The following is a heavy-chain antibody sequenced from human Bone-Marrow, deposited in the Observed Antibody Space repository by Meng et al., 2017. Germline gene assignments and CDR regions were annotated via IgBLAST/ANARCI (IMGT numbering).Heavy chain of an antibody. J-gene: IGHJ3*02. V-gene: IGHV4-38-2*01. CDR3: ARGYYDSSGYFQPAGDI. Sequence: SETLSLTCAVSGYSISSGYYWGWIRQPPGKGLEWIGSIYHSGSTYYNPSLKSRVTISVDTSKNQFSLKLSSVTAADTAVYYCARGYYDSSGYFQPAGDIWVQGTMVTVSS. D-gene: IGHD3-22*01. CDR2: IYHSGST. CDR1: GYSISSGYY.